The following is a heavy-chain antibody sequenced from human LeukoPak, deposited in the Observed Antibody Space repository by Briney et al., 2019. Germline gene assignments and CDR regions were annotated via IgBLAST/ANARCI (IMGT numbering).Heavy chain of an antibody. J-gene: IGHJ4*02. Sequence: SETLSLTCAVYGGSFSGYYWSWIRQPPGKGLEWIGEINHSGSTNYNLSLKSRVTISVDTSKNQFSLKLSSVTAADTAVYYCARGGITMVRGVISYWGQGTLVTVSS. CDR3: ARGGITMVRGVISY. V-gene: IGHV4-34*01. CDR2: INHSGST. D-gene: IGHD3-10*01. CDR1: GGSFSGYY.